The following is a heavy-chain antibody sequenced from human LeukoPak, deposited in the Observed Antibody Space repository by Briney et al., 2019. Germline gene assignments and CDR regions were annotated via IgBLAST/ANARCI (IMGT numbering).Heavy chain of an antibody. CDR3: ARSLRD. Sequence: SQTLSLTCAISGDSVSSKSEAWDWIRQSPSRGLEWLGRTFYRSKWHKDNALSVKSRISVNPDTSKNQFSLQLNSVTPDDTAVYYCARSLRDWGQGTLVTVSS. J-gene: IGHJ4*02. CDR2: TFYRSKWHK. V-gene: IGHV6-1*01. CDR1: GDSVSSKSEA.